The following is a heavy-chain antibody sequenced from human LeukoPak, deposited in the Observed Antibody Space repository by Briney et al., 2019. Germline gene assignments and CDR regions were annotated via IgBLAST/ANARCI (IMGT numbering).Heavy chain of an antibody. D-gene: IGHD1-26*01. V-gene: IGHV1-2*02. CDR2: INPNSGGT. CDR1: GYIFNAYY. CDR3: AREASLSGSYGI. J-gene: IGHJ4*02. Sequence: GASVKVSCKASGYIFNAYYIHWVRQAPGQGLEWMGWINPNSGGTNYAQKLQGRVTMTTDTSTSTAYMELRSLRSDDTAVYYCAREASLSGSYGIWGQGTLVTVSS.